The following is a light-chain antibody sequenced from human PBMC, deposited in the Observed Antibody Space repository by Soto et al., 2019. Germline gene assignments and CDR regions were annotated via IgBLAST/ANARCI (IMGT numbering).Light chain of an antibody. J-gene: IGLJ1*01. Sequence: QPVLTQSPSASATLGASVKLTCTLSSGHSSYAIAWHQQQPEKGPRYLMKLNSDGSHSKGDGIPDRFSGSSSGAERYLTISSLQSEDEADYYCQTWGTGIPYVFGTGTEVTVL. CDR2: LNSDGSH. V-gene: IGLV4-69*01. CDR3: QTWGTGIPYV. CDR1: SGHSSYA.